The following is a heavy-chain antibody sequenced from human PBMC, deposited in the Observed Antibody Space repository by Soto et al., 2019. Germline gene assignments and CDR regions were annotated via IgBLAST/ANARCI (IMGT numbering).Heavy chain of an antibody. J-gene: IGHJ4*02. Sequence: GXLILFFPGSGFTVSKYAISWVCQAPGKGLEWVSAISGSGGSTYSADSVKGRFTISRDNPKNTMYLQLTSPRAEDGAVYYCAKALDGSGSSGSYWGRGTLVTVSS. V-gene: IGHV3-23*01. CDR2: ISGSGGST. CDR1: GFTVSKYA. D-gene: IGHD3-10*01. CDR3: AKALDGSGSSGSY.